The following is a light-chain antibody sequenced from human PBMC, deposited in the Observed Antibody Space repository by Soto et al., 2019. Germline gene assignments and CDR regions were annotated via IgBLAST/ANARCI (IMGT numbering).Light chain of an antibody. V-gene: IGKV3-11*01. CDR1: QSVTSS. CDR2: DVS. J-gene: IGKJ4*01. CDR3: KQRTTWPT. Sequence: EIVLTHSPATLSLSPLYIATLSFRSSQSVTSSLAWFQQKPGQAPRLLIYDVSRRATAIPARFSGSGSGTDFTLTISSLEPEDFAVYYCKQRTTWPTFGGGTKVDIK.